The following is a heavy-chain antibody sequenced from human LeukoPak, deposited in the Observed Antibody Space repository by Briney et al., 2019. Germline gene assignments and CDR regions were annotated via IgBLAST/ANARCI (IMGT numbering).Heavy chain of an antibody. Sequence: AASVKVSCKASGYTFTSYYMHWVRQAPGQGLEWMGIINPSGGSTSYAQKFQGRVTMTRDMSTSTVYMELSSLRSEDTAVYYCARDERVQCSSTSCYYYYYYYMDVWGKGTTVTISS. D-gene: IGHD2-2*01. J-gene: IGHJ6*03. V-gene: IGHV1-46*01. CDR3: ARDERVQCSSTSCYYYYYYYMDV. CDR2: INPSGGST. CDR1: GYTFTSYY.